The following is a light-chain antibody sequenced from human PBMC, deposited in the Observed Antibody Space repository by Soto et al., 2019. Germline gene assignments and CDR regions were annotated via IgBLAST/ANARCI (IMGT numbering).Light chain of an antibody. CDR3: PVWDSSSEHYV. Sequence: SYELTQPPSVSVAPGKTARLTRGGDNIGTKRVHWYQKQSGQTPVLVVYDDCDRSTGISERFSGSYSDTTATLTITRDEAGEEADYYWPVWDSSSEHYVFATGTEVTVL. V-gene: IGLV3-21*03. CDR1: NIGTKR. J-gene: IGLJ1*01. CDR2: DDC.